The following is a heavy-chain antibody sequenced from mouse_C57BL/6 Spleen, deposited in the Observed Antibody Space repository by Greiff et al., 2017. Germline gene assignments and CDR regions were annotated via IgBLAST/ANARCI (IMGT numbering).Heavy chain of an antibody. V-gene: IGHV1-81*01. D-gene: IGHD1-1*01. CDR2: IDPRSGNT. J-gene: IGHJ3*01. CDR3: ANYYGSSYGFAY. Sequence: VQLQQSGAELARPGASVKLSCKASGYTFTSYGISWVKQRTGQGLEWIGEIDPRSGNTYYNEKFKGKATLTADKSSSTAYMELRSLTSEDSAVXFCANYYGSSYGFAYWGQGTLVTVSA. CDR1: GYTFTSYG.